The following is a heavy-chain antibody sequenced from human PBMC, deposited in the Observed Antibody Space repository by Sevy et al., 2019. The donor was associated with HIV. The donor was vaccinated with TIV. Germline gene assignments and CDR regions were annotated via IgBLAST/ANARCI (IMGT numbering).Heavy chain of an antibody. J-gene: IGHJ4*02. Sequence: SETLSLTCTVSGASISSHYWSWIRQPPGKGLEWIGYIYYSGSTNYHPSLKSRVTISVDTSKNQFSLKLRSVTAADTAMYYCARALRPYSFDTSTYFDYWGQGTLVTVSS. CDR2: IYYSGST. D-gene: IGHD3-22*01. CDR3: ARALRPYSFDTSTYFDY. V-gene: IGHV4-59*11. CDR1: GASISSHY.